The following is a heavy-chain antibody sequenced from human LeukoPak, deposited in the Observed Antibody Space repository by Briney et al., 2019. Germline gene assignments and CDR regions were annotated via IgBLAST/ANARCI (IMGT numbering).Heavy chain of an antibody. CDR1: GFTFSSYG. Sequence: GRSLRLSCAASGFTFSSYGMHWVRQAPGKGLEWVAVISYDGSNKYYADSVKGRFTISRDNSKNTLYLQMNSLRAEDTAVYYCAKDVDYAPDYYYMDVWSKGTTVTVSS. D-gene: IGHD4/OR15-4a*01. CDR2: ISYDGSNK. CDR3: AKDVDYAPDYYYMDV. J-gene: IGHJ6*03. V-gene: IGHV3-30*18.